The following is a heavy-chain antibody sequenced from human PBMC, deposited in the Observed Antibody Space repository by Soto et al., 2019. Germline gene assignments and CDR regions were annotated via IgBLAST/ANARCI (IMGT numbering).Heavy chain of an antibody. J-gene: IGHJ4*02. CDR1: GGSISSSSYY. Sequence: SETLSLTCTVSGGSISSSSYYWGWIRQPPGKGLEWIGSIYYSGSTYYNPSLKSRVTISVDTSKNQFSLKLSSVTAADTAVYYCARLYPGATEGIDYWGQGTLVTVSS. CDR3: ARLYPGATEGIDY. CDR2: IYYSGST. D-gene: IGHD6-25*01. V-gene: IGHV4-39*01.